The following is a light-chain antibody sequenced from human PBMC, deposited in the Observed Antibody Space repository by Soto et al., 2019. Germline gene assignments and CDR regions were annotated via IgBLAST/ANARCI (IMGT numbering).Light chain of an antibody. V-gene: IGLV2-14*03. Sequence: QSALTQPASVSGSPGQSITISCTGTSSDVGAYDFVSWYQQHPDKAPKLMIYEVSNRPSGVSNRFSGSKSVNTATLTISGLQAEDEADYYCSPYTSSSTRVFGTGTKVTVL. CDR2: EVS. CDR3: SPYTSSSTRV. CDR1: SSDVGAYDF. J-gene: IGLJ1*01.